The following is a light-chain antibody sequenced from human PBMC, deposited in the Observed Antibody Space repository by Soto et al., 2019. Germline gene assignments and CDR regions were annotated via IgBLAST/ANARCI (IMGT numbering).Light chain of an antibody. CDR2: DAS. V-gene: IGKV1-5*01. CDR3: QQYDSFSVWT. CDR1: QGISGW. J-gene: IGKJ5*01. Sequence: DIQMTQSPSTLSASVGDRVTITCRAGQGISGWLAWYQQKAGKAPRLLIFDASSLMSGVPSRFSGSGYGTEFTLTINRLQPDDSATYYCQQYDSFSVWTFGQGTRLEIK.